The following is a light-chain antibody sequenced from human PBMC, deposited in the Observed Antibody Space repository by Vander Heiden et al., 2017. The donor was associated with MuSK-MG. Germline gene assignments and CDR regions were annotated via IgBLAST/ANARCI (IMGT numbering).Light chain of an antibody. CDR2: YVS. V-gene: IGKV2-30*01. Sequence: DVVMTQSPLSLSVTLGQPASISCRSSQSLLYSDGKTYLTWFQQRPGQSPRRLIHYVSNRDSGVPDRFSGSGSGTEFTLTISRVEAEDVGVYYCRQGIYRPPHFGPGTKLDVK. CDR3: RQGIYRPPH. CDR1: QSLLYSDGKTY. J-gene: IGKJ3*01.